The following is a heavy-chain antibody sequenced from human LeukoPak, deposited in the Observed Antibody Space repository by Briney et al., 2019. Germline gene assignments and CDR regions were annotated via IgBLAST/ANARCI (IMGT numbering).Heavy chain of an antibody. D-gene: IGHD3-22*01. J-gene: IGHJ4*02. CDR2: IYHSGST. V-gene: IGHV4-30-2*01. CDR1: GGSISRGGYS. CDR3: AREGAYDSSGYYPAFVY. Sequence: PSETLSLTCAVSGGSISRGGYSWRWIRQPPGKGLEWIGYIYHSGSTYYNPSLKSRVTISVDRSKNQFSLKLSSVTAADTAVYYCAREGAYDSSGYYPAFVYWGQGTLVTVSS.